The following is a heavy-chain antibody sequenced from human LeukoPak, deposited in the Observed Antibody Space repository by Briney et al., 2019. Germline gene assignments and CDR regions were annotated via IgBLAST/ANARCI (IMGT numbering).Heavy chain of an antibody. CDR1: GYTFTGYY. CDR2: INPNSGGT. D-gene: IGHD6-19*01. Sequence: GASVKVSCKASGYTFTGYYMHWVRQAPGQGLEWMGRINPNSGGTNYAKKFQGRVTMTRDTSISTAYMELSRLRSDDTAVYYCARAREPGIAVAGTFDYWGQGTLVTVSS. CDR3: ARAREPGIAVAGTFDY. J-gene: IGHJ4*02. V-gene: IGHV1-2*06.